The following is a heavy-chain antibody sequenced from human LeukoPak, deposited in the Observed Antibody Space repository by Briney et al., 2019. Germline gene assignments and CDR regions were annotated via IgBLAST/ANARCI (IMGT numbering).Heavy chain of an antibody. CDR1: GGSISSGGYY. Sequence: SQTLSLTCTVSGGSISSGGYYWSWIRQHPGKGLEGIGYIYYSGSTYYNPSLKSRVTISVDTSKNQFSLKLSSVTAADTAVYYCARTSYDWDYYYYMDVWGKGTTVTVSS. D-gene: IGHD3-16*01. CDR3: ARTSYDWDYYYYMDV. CDR2: IYYSGST. J-gene: IGHJ6*03. V-gene: IGHV4-31*03.